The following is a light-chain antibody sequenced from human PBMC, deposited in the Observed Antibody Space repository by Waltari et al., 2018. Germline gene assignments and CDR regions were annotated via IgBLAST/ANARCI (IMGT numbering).Light chain of an antibody. CDR3: QQYYRSRT. V-gene: IGKV4-1*01. CDR2: WAS. J-gene: IGKJ1*01. Sequence: DIVMTPSPDSLAVSLGERATINSTSSQSILYSSNDKNYLAWYQQKPGQPPRLLIYWASTRESGVPDRFSGSGSGTDFTLTISSLQAEDVAVYYCQQYYRSRTFGQGTKVEIK. CDR1: QSILYSSNDKNY.